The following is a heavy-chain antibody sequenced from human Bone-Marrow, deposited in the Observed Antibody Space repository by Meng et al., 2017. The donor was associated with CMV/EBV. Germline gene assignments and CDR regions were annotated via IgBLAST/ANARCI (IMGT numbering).Heavy chain of an antibody. J-gene: IGHJ3*01. CDR2: IYPGGSNT. V-gene: IGHV5-51*01. Sequence: GGSLRLSCKGSGYSFTSYWIGWVRQMPGKGLEWVGFIYPGGSNTRYSPSFQDQVTISADKSISTAYLQWSSLKASDTAMYYCGRQVELEPPAAAFDFWGQGTMVTVSS. CDR3: GRQVELEPPAAAFDF. D-gene: IGHD1-14*01. CDR1: GYSFTSYW.